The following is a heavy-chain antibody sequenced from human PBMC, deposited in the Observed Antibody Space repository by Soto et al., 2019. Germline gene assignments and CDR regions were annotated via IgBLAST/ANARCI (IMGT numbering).Heavy chain of an antibody. CDR3: ARGYGDSHDY. CDR2: IIPMFGIA. J-gene: IGHJ4*02. Sequence: QVQLVQSGAEVKTRGSSLKVSCKASGGTFSSYTISWVRQAPGQGLEWMGRIIPMFGIANYAQKFQGRVTITADKSTSTAYMELSSLRSEDTAVYYCARGYGDSHDYWGQGTLVTVSS. D-gene: IGHD4-17*01. CDR1: GGTFSSYT. V-gene: IGHV1-69*02.